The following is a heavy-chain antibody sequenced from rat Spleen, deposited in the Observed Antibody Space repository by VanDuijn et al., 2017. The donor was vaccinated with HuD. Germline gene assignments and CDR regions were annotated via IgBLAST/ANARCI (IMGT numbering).Heavy chain of an antibody. CDR2: ITNASGRT. V-gene: IGHV5-31*01. Sequence: EVQLVESGGGLVQPGGSLKLSCVASGFTFNNYWMTWIRQAPGRGLEWVASITNASGRTYYSDFVKGRFTISRDTAQNTLYLQMDSLRSEDTATYYCARHYGGYSEYVMDAWGQGASVTVSS. J-gene: IGHJ4*01. D-gene: IGHD1-11*01. CDR1: GFTFNNYW. CDR3: ARHYGGYSEYVMDA.